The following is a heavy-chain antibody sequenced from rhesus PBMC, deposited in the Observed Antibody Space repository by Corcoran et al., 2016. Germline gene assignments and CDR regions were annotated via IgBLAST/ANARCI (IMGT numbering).Heavy chain of an antibody. D-gene: IGHD3-3*01. CDR3: ARDRYNLSNV. V-gene: IGHV4-80*01. Sequence: QVQLQESGPGLVKPSETLSLTCAVSGASISSYWWSWIRQPPGMGLEWIGEINGNSGRTYYNPSLKSRVSISKDASKNQFSLKLNSVTAADTAVYYCARDRYNLSNVWGPGVLVTVSS. CDR2: INGNSGRT. CDR1: GASISSYW. J-gene: IGHJ5-1*01.